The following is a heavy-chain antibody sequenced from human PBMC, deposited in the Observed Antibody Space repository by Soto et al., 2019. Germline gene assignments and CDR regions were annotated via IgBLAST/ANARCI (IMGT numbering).Heavy chain of an antibody. J-gene: IGHJ6*02. CDR3: ARSQGSSTSLEIYYYYDYGMDV. Sequence: QVQLVQSGAEVTKPGSSVKVSCKASGGTFSSYAISWVRQAPGQGLEWMGGVIPISGTANYAQTFQGRVTITADESTSTAYMELSSLRSEDTAVYYCARSQGSSTSLEIYYYYDYGMDVWGQGTTVTVSS. V-gene: IGHV1-69*01. CDR1: GGTFSSYA. D-gene: IGHD2-2*01. CDR2: VIPISGTA.